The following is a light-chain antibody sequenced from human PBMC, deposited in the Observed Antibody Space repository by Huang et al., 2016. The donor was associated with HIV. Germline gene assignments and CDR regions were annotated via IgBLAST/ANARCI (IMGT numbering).Light chain of an antibody. CDR3: QQSYSTPYT. CDR1: QGIMSY. Sequence: DIQMTQSPSSLSASVGDRVTISCRASQGIMSYVSWYQQRPGRAPRLLISAASRLQGGVASRFSGTGSGTEFTLTISSLQPEDFATYYGQQSYSTPYTFGQGTKLEIK. J-gene: IGKJ2*01. V-gene: IGKV1-39*01. CDR2: AAS.